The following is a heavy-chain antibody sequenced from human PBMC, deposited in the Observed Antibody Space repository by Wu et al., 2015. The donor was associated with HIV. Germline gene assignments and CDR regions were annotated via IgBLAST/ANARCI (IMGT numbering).Heavy chain of an antibody. CDR2: FDPEDGET. CDR3: ATSNWNYARWFDP. J-gene: IGHJ5*02. D-gene: IGHD1-7*01. Sequence: QVQLVQSGAEVKKPGASVKVSCKASGYTFTSYGISWVRQAPGKGLEWMGGFDPEDGETIYAQKFQGRVTMTEDTSTDTAYMELSSLRSEDTAVYYCATSNWNYARWFDPWGQGTLVTVSS. CDR1: GYTFTSYG. V-gene: IGHV1-24*01.